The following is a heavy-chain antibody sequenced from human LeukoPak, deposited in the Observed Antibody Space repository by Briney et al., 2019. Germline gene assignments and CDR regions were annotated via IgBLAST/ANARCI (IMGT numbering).Heavy chain of an antibody. Sequence: SETLSLTCSVSRGSISSSSNYWGWIRQPPGKGLERIGSIYNGGSTYYNPSLKSRVTISVDTSNNQFSLRLSSMTAADTAVYYCATTTIRLGFWGQGTLVTVSS. J-gene: IGHJ4*02. CDR1: RGSISSSSNY. CDR2: IYNGGST. V-gene: IGHV4-39*07. CDR3: ATTTIRLGF. D-gene: IGHD1-26*01.